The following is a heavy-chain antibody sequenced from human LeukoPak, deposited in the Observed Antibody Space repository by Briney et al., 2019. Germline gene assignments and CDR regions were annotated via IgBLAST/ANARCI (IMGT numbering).Heavy chain of an antibody. CDR1: GFTLSTYG. J-gene: IGHJ4*02. V-gene: IGHV3-30*18. D-gene: IGHD2-21*02. CDR3: AKPQVTANWYYFHY. Sequence: GRSLRLSCAASGFTLSTYGMHWVRQAPGKGLEWVAVISSDGSNKFNADSVKGRFTISRDGSKNTLYLQMNSLRPDDTAVYFCAKPQVTANWYYFHYWGQGTLVTVSS. CDR2: ISSDGSNK.